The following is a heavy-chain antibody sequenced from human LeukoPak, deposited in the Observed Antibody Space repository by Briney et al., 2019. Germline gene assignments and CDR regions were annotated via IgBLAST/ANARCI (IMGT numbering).Heavy chain of an antibody. Sequence: GGSLRLSCAASGFTVSSNYMSWVRQAPGKGLEWVLVIYSGGSTYYADSVKGRFTISRDNSKNTLYLQMNSLRAEDTAVYYCARDRVATGDAFDIWGQGTMVTVSS. CDR1: GFTVSSNY. CDR3: ARDRVATGDAFDI. J-gene: IGHJ3*02. D-gene: IGHD4-23*01. V-gene: IGHV3-53*01. CDR2: IYSGGST.